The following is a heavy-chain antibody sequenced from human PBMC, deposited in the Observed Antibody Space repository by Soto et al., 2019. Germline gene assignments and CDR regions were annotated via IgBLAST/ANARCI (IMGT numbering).Heavy chain of an antibody. CDR1: GGSFSGYY. CDR2: INHSGST. Sequence: PSETLSLTCAVYGGSFSGYYWSWIRQPPGKGLEWIGEINHSGSTNYNPSLKSRVTISVDTSKNQFSLKLSSVTAADTAVSYCARVASDYWGQGTRVTVSS. V-gene: IGHV4-34*01. J-gene: IGHJ4*02. CDR3: ARVASDY.